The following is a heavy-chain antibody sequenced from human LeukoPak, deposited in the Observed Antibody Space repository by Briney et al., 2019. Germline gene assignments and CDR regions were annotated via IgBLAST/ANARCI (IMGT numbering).Heavy chain of an antibody. CDR3: ARLYRKTYKWNDQPDY. Sequence: SETLSLTCSVSGGSISSSSYYWGWIRQPPGKGLEWIGTFHYSGSTYYNPSLKSRVTISVNMSKNQFSLKLISVTAVDTAVYYCARLYRKTYKWNDQPDYWGQGTLVTVSS. J-gene: IGHJ4*02. V-gene: IGHV4-39*07. D-gene: IGHD1-20*01. CDR1: GGSISSSSYY. CDR2: FHYSGST.